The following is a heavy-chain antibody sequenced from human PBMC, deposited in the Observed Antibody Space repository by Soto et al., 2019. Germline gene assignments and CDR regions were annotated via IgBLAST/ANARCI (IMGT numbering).Heavy chain of an antibody. V-gene: IGHV3-49*03. CDR3: ARAGIRASFDY. D-gene: IGHD2-21*01. CDR2: IRSKAYGGTT. CDR1: GFTFGDYP. J-gene: IGHJ4*02. Sequence: GGSLRLSCTASGFTFGDYPMSWFRQAPGKGLEWVGFIRSKAYGGTTEYAASVKGRFTISRDDSKSIAYLQMNSLKTEDTAVYYCARAGIRASFDYWGQGTLVTVSS.